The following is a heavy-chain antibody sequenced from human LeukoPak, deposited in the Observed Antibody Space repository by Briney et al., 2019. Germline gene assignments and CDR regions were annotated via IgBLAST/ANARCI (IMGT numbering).Heavy chain of an antibody. CDR1: GGSISSYY. CDR2: IYYSGST. D-gene: IGHD3-3*01. Sequence: SETLSLTCTVSGGSISSYYWSWIRQPPGKGLEWIGYIYYSGSTNYNPSLKSRVTISVDTSKNQFSLKLSSVTAADTAVYYCARDRRTIFGVVITDAFDIWGQGTMVTVSS. V-gene: IGHV4-59*01. J-gene: IGHJ3*02. CDR3: ARDRRTIFGVVITDAFDI.